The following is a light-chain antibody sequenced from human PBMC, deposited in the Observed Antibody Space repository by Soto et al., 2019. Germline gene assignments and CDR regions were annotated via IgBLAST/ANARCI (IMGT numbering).Light chain of an antibody. V-gene: IGKV3-20*01. J-gene: IGKJ1*01. CDR3: QQYGSSPKT. CDR2: AAS. CDR1: QTISSTY. Sequence: EIVLTQSPGTLSLSPGDRATLSCRASQTISSTYLAWYQQKPGQAPRLLIYAASTLATGIPDRFSGSGSGTDFTLTISRLEPEDFAVYYCQQYGSSPKTFGHGTKV.